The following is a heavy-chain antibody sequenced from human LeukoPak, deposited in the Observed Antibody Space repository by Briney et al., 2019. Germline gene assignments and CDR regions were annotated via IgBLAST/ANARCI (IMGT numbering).Heavy chain of an antibody. V-gene: IGHV3-48*03. Sequence: PGGSLRLSCAASGFTFSSYEMNWVRQAPGKGLEWVSYISSNGSTIYYADSVKGRFTISRDNAKNSLYLQMNSLRAEDTAVYYCARSSYPSLLWFGETHMYYFDYWGQGTLVTVSS. J-gene: IGHJ4*02. D-gene: IGHD3-10*01. CDR1: GFTFSSYE. CDR2: ISSNGSTI. CDR3: ARSSYPSLLWFGETHMYYFDY.